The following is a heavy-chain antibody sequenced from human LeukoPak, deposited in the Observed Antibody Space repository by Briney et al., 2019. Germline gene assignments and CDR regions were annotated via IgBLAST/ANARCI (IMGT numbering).Heavy chain of an antibody. CDR3: ARVSPEGDYDY. CDR2: INSDGSST. D-gene: IGHD4-17*01. J-gene: IGHJ4*02. Sequence: PGGSLRLSCAASGFTFSSYWMHWVRQAPGKGLVWVSRINSDGSSTSYADSVKGRFTISRDNAKNTQCLQMNSLRAEDTAVYYCARVSPEGDYDYWGQGTLVTVSS. V-gene: IGHV3-74*01. CDR1: GFTFSSYW.